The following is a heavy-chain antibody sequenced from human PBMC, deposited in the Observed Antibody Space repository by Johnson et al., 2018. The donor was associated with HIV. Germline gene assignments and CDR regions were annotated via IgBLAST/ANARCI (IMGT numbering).Heavy chain of an antibody. J-gene: IGHJ1*01. Sequence: VQLVESGGGVVQPGRSLRLSCAVSGFTFRTYAMHWVRQAPGKGLEWVSYISSSGSTIYYADSVKGRFTISRDNSKNTLYLQMNSLRAEDTAVYYCARAAYVLEVGDNVRGLLGLRWAMWG. CDR3: ARAAYVLEVGDNVRGLLGLRWAM. V-gene: IGHV3-48*01. D-gene: IGHD3-10*02. CDR2: ISSSGSTI. CDR1: GFTFRTYA.